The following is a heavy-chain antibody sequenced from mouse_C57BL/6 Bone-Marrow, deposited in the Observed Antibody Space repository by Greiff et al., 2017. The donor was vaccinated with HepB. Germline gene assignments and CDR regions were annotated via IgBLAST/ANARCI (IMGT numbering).Heavy chain of an antibody. CDR3: ARETLLFEAMDY. CDR1: GYSFTGYF. CDR2: INPYNGDT. D-gene: IGHD2-1*01. V-gene: IGHV1-20*01. Sequence: EVKLQESGPELVKPGDSVKISCKASGYSFTGYFMNWVMQSHGKSLEWIGRINPYNGDTFYNQKFKGKATLTVDKSSSTAHMELRSLTSEDSAVYYCARETLLFEAMDYWGQGTSVTVSS. J-gene: IGHJ4*01.